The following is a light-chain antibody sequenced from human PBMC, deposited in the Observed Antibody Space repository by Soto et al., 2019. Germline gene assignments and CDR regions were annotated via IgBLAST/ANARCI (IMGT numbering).Light chain of an antibody. Sequence: EIMMTQSPATLSVSPGERATLSCRASQSVNNNLAWYQQKPGQAPRLLIYGASTRATGIPTRFSGSGSGTEFTLTISSLQSEDYAVYYCQQRSNWPIITFGQGTRLEIK. V-gene: IGKV3D-15*01. J-gene: IGKJ5*01. CDR2: GAS. CDR1: QSVNNN. CDR3: QQRSNWPIIT.